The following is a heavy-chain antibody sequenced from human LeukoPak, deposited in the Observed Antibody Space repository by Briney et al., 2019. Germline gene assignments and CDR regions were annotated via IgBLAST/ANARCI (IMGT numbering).Heavy chain of an antibody. J-gene: IGHJ6*02. CDR1: GGSFSGYY. Sequence: PSETLSLTCSVYGGSFSGYYWSWIRQPPGKGLEWIGEINHSGSTNYNPSLKSRVTISVDTSKNQFSLKLSSVTAEDTAVYYCAREVGDSSAVGEQGDGMDVWGQGTTVTVSS. V-gene: IGHV4-34*01. D-gene: IGHD3-22*01. CDR2: INHSGST. CDR3: AREVGDSSAVGEQGDGMDV.